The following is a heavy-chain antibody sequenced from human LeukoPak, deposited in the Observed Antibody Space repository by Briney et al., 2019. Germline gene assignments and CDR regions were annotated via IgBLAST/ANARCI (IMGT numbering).Heavy chain of an antibody. Sequence: SETLSLTCAVYGGSFSGYYWSWIRQPPGKGLEWIGEINHSGSTNYNPSLKSRVTISVDTSKNQFSLKLSSVTAADTAVYYCARVENGSSPFDYWGQGTLVTVSS. V-gene: IGHV4-34*01. CDR2: INHSGST. CDR3: ARVENGSSPFDY. D-gene: IGHD1-26*01. CDR1: GGSFSGYY. J-gene: IGHJ4*02.